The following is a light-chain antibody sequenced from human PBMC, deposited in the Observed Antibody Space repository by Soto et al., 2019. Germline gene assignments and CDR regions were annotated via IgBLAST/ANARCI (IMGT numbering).Light chain of an antibody. CDR3: QHYESSPPSYT. CDR1: QSLSSSY. CDR2: GAS. V-gene: IGKV3-20*01. Sequence: EIVLTQSPGTLSLSPGERATLSCRASQSLSSSYLAWYQQKPGQAPRLLIYGASSRATGIPDQFSGSGSGTYFTLTISRLEPEDFAVYYCQHYESSPPSYTFGQGTKLEIK. J-gene: IGKJ2*01.